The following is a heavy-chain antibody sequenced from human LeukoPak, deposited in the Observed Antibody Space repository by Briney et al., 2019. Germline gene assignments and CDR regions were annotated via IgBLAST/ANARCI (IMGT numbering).Heavy chain of an antibody. D-gene: IGHD5-24*01. CDR2: FDPEDGET. CDR1: GYTLTELS. CDR3: ATWRPRSVEMATMGAFDI. V-gene: IGHV1-24*01. Sequence: ASVKVSCEVSGYTLTELSMHWVRQAPGKGLEWMGGFDPEDGETIYAQKFQGRVTMTEDTSTDTAYMELSSLRSEDTAVYYCATWRPRSVEMATMGAFDIWGQGTMVTVSS. J-gene: IGHJ3*02.